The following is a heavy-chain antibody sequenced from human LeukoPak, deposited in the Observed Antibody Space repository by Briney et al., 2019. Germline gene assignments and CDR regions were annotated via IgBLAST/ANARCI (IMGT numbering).Heavy chain of an antibody. CDR3: ARDQGYYDSSGYYYAWFDP. Sequence: TSETLSLTCTVSGGSISSGGYYWSWIRQHPGKGLEWIGYIYYSGSTYYNPSLKSRVTISVDTSKNQFSLKLSSVTAADTAVCYCARDQGYYDSSGYYYAWFDPWGQGTLVTVSS. J-gene: IGHJ5*02. D-gene: IGHD3-22*01. CDR2: IYYSGST. V-gene: IGHV4-31*03. CDR1: GGSISSGGYY.